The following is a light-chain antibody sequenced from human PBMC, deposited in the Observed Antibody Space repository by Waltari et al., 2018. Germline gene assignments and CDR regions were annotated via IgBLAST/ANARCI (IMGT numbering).Light chain of an antibody. CDR1: NIGSKS. J-gene: IGLJ3*02. CDR3: KVWDDVTDSGV. V-gene: IGLV3-21*04. Sequence: YVLTQPPSVSVDPGKTARLTCGGDNIGSKSVNWYQQKPGQAPVVVMFYDSDRPSEIPERFSGFKSGKTATLTVSWVEAGDEADYPCKVWDDVTDSGVFGGGTKLTVL. CDR2: YDS.